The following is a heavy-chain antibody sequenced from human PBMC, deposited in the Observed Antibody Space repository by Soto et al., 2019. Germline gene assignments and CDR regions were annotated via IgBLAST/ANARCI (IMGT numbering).Heavy chain of an antibody. J-gene: IGHJ6*02. CDR2: IIPIFGTA. CDR1: GGTFSSYA. D-gene: IGHD4-4*01. Sequence: SVKVSCKASGGTFSSYAISWVRQAPGQGLEWMGRIIPIFGTANYAQKFQGRVTITADESTSTAYMELSSLRSEDTAVYYCARDNDYSNLGYYYYGMDVWGQGTTVTVSS. V-gene: IGHV1-69*13. CDR3: ARDNDYSNLGYYYYGMDV.